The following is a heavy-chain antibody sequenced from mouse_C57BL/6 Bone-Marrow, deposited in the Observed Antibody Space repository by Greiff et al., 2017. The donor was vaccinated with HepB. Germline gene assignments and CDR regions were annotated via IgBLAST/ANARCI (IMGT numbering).Heavy chain of an antibody. V-gene: IGHV1-55*01. D-gene: IGHD1-1*01. CDR3: ARCAPYYYGSSFDY. Sequence: QVQLQQPGAELVKPGASVKMSCKASGYTFTSYWITWVKQRPGQGLEWIGDIYPGSGSTNYNEKFKSKATLTVDTSSNTAYLQLSSLTSEDTAVYYCARCAPYYYGSSFDYWGQGTTLTVSS. CDR1: GYTFTSYW. CDR2: IYPGSGST. J-gene: IGHJ2*01.